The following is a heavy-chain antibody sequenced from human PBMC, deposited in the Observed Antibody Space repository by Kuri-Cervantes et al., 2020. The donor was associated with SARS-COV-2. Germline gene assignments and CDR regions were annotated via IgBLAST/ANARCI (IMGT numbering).Heavy chain of an antibody. J-gene: IGHJ6*02. Sequence: GESLKISCAASGLSFSNYAMSWVRQAPGKGLEWVSSISGSGDDTHYADSVKGRFTISRDNSKNTLYLQMNSLRAEDTAVYYCAKEGRVPAARYYYYGMDVWGQGTTVTVSS. CDR2: ISGSGDDT. CDR3: AKEGRVPAARYYYYGMDV. D-gene: IGHD2-2*01. CDR1: GLSFSNYA. V-gene: IGHV3-23*01.